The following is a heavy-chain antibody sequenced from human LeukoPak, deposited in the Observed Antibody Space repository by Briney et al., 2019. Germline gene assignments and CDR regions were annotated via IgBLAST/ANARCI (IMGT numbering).Heavy chain of an antibody. CDR1: GFTFSSYS. CDR3: ARETLRSVAPDY. D-gene: IGHD5-12*01. J-gene: IGHJ4*02. CDR2: ITSHSSYI. Sequence: GGSLRLSCAASGFTFSSYSMTWVRQAPGKGLEWVSSITSHSSYIYYADSVKGRFTISRDNAKNSLYLQMNSLRAEDTAVYYCARETLRSVAPDYWGQGTLVTVSS. V-gene: IGHV3-21*01.